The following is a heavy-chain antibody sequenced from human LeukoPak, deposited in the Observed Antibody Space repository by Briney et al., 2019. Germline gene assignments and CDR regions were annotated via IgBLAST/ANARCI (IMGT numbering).Heavy chain of an antibody. Sequence: PGRSLRLSCAASEFTFSSFGMHWVRQAPGKGLEWVTVIWSDGSNKFYADSVKGRFTISRDNSKNTLYLKMNRLRVEDTAMYYCTRDAGATGGYAFDIWGQGKMVTVSS. V-gene: IGHV3-33*01. D-gene: IGHD1-26*01. J-gene: IGHJ3*02. CDR2: IWSDGSNK. CDR1: EFTFSSFG. CDR3: TRDAGATGGYAFDI.